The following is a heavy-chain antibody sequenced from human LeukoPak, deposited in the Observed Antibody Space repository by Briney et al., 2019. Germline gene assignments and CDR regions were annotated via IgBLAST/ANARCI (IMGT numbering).Heavy chain of an antibody. CDR2: IYYTGTT. J-gene: IGHJ4*02. D-gene: IGHD3-10*01. CDR1: GGSFSGYS. V-gene: IGHV4-59*01. Sequence: SETLSLTCVVSGGSFSGYSWSWIRQPPGKGLEWIGYIYYTGTTRYNPSLKSRVTISVDTSRNQFSLMLTSVTAADTAMYYCARDLRFGESFDYWGQGTLVTVSS. CDR3: ARDLRFGESFDY.